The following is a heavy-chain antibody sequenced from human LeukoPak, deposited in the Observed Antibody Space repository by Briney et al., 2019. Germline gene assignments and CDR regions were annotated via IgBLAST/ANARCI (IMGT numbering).Heavy chain of an antibody. CDR3: ASVRRGFGEFSKYYSYYYMDV. CDR2: IYYSGNA. Sequence: SETLSLTCTVSGGSISSSTYYWGWIRQPPGKGLEWIGNIYYSGNAYHNPSLKSRVTISVDTSKNQFSLRLSSVTATDTAVYYCASVRRGFGEFSKYYSYYYMDVWGKGTTVTISS. D-gene: IGHD3-10*01. CDR1: GGSISSSTYY. V-gene: IGHV4-39*01. J-gene: IGHJ6*03.